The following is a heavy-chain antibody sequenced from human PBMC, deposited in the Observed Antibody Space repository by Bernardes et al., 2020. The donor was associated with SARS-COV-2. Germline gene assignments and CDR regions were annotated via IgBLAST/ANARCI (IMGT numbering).Heavy chain of an antibody. CDR3: ARNPPKGSTMVRGVIILVYYYGMDV. CDR2: INHSGST. V-gene: IGHV4-34*01. Sequence: SETLSLTCAVYGGSFSGYYWSWIRQPPGKGLEWIGEINHSGSTNYNPSLKSRVTISVDTSKNQFSLKLSSVTAADTAVYYCARNPPKGSTMVRGVIILVYYYGMDVWGQGTTVTVSS. J-gene: IGHJ6*02. CDR1: GGSFSGYY. D-gene: IGHD3-10*01.